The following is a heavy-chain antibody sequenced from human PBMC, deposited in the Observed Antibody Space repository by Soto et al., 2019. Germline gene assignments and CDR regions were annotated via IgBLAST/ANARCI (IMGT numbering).Heavy chain of an antibody. J-gene: IGHJ5*02. CDR1: GFTFGYYW. V-gene: IGHV3-21*01. CDR3: AREGALKPFSS. CDR2: ISGTSVYI. Sequence: GGSLRLSCAASGFTFGYYWMSWVRQAPGKGLEWVSHISGTSVYIHYADSVKGRFTISRDNAKNSVYLQMDSLRVEDTAVYYCAREGALKPFSSWGQGALVTVSS.